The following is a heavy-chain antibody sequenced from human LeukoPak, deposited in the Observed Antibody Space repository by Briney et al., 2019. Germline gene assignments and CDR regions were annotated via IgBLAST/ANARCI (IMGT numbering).Heavy chain of an antibody. CDR2: INPNSGGT. V-gene: IGHV1-2*02. CDR1: GYTFTGYY. CDR3: ARDAFGGSYYFDY. Sequence: ASVKVSCKASGYTFTGYYMHWVRQAPGQGLEWMGWINPNSGGTNYAQKFQGRVTMTRDTSTSTAYMELRSLRSDDTAVYYCARDAFGGSYYFDYWGQGTLVTVSS. J-gene: IGHJ4*02. D-gene: IGHD3-10*01.